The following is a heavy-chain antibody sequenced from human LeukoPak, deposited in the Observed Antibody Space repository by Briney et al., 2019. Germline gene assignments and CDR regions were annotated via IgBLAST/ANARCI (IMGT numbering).Heavy chain of an antibody. V-gene: IGHV3-23*01. CDR3: AKPIRRIAVAGTNY. CDR2: ISGSGGST. Sequence: PGGSLRLSCAASGYTFSSYAMSWVRQAPGKGLEWVSAISGSGGSTYYADSVKGRFTISRDNSKNPLYLQMNSLRAEDTAVYYCAKPIRRIAVAGTNYWGQGTLVTVSS. J-gene: IGHJ4*02. D-gene: IGHD6-19*01. CDR1: GYTFSSYA.